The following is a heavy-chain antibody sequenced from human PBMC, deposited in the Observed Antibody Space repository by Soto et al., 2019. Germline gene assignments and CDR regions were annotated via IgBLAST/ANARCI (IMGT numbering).Heavy chain of an antibody. Sequence: PGGSLRLSCAASGFTFSSYAMSWVRQAPGKGLEWVSAISGSGGSTYYADSVKGRFTISRDNSKNTLYLQMNSLRVEDTAVHYCARVGYSSGYYYIDHWGQGTLVTVSS. CDR1: GFTFSSYA. V-gene: IGHV3-23*01. CDR3: ARVGYSSGYYYIDH. CDR2: ISGSGGST. D-gene: IGHD3-22*01. J-gene: IGHJ4*02.